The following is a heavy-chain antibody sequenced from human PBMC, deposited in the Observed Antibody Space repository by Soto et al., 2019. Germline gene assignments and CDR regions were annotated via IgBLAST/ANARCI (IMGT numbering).Heavy chain of an antibody. CDR3: ECSQSLSRLSSKHLMVGGARCP. CDR1: CDSISPYY. Sequence: TLSLTSSVSCDSISPYYWSWIRQPPGQGLEWLGYVYYSGITNYNPSLKSRVTISVDMSNNQFSLKLNSVTAADTAVYYCECSQSLSRLSSKHLMVGGARCPW. J-gene: IGHJ5*02. CDR2: VYYSGIT. V-gene: IGHV4-59*01. D-gene: IGHD2-21*01.